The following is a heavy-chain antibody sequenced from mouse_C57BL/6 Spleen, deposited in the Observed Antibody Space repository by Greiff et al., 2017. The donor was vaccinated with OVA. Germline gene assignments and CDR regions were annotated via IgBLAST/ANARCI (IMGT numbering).Heavy chain of an antibody. D-gene: IGHD1-1*02. CDR1: GYTFTSYW. CDR2: IHPNSGST. CDR3: ARRDLLLFSMDD. J-gene: IGHJ4*01. Sequence: QVQLQQPGAELVKPGASVKLSCKASGYTFTSYWMHWVKQRPGQGLEWIGMIHPNSGSTNYNEKFKSKATLTVDKSSSTAYMQLSSLTSEDSAVYYCARRDLLLFSMDDWGQGTSVTVSS. V-gene: IGHV1-64*01.